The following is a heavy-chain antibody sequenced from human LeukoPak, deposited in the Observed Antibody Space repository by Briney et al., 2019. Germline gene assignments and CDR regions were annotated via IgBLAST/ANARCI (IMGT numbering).Heavy chain of an antibody. J-gene: IGHJ4*02. Sequence: PSETLSLTCAVYGGSFSGYYWSWIRQPPGKGLEWIGEINHSGSTNYNPSLKSRVTISVDTSKNQFSLKLSSVTAADTAVYYCARIGVPAATLARAPFDYWGQGTLVTVSS. CDR2: INHSGST. V-gene: IGHV4-34*01. CDR3: ARIGVPAATLARAPFDY. CDR1: GGSFSGYY. D-gene: IGHD2-2*01.